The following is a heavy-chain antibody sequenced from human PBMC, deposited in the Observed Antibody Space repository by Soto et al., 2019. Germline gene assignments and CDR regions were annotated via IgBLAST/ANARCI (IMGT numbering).Heavy chain of an antibody. V-gene: IGHV4-39*01. CDR3: ARGKYIVVVVAAVYYYGMDV. D-gene: IGHD2-15*01. CDR1: GGSISSSSYY. Sequence: PSETLSLTCTVSGGSISSSSYYWGWIRQPPGKGLEWIGSIYYSGSTYYNPSLKSRVTISVDTSKNQFSLKLSSVTAADTAVYYCARGKYIVVVVAAVYYYGMDVWGQGTTVTVSS. J-gene: IGHJ6*02. CDR2: IYYSGST.